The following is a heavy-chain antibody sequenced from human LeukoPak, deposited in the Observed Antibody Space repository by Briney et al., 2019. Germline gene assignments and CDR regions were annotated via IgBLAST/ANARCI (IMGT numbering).Heavy chain of an antibody. Sequence: SETLSLTCAVYGGSFSGYYWSWIRQPPGKGLEWIGEINHSGSTNYNPSLESRLTISVDTSKNQFSLKLSSVTAADTAVYYCARRLNYFDSSGYYFDYWGLGTLVTVSS. CDR3: ARRLNYFDSSGYYFDY. CDR2: INHSGST. CDR1: GGSFSGYY. D-gene: IGHD3-22*01. V-gene: IGHV4-34*01. J-gene: IGHJ4*02.